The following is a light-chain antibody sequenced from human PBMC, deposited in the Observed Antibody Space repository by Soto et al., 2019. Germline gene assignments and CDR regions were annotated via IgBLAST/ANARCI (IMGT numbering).Light chain of an antibody. J-gene: IGLJ3*02. Sequence: QSVLTQPPSVSGAPGQRVPISCTGTSPNIGAGYKVPWYQQLPGTAPQLLIYGDSNRPAGVPDRFSGSKSGTSVSLAITGLQAEDEADYHCQSYESSLSGMVFGGGTKLTVL. CDR1: SPNIGAGYK. CDR2: GDS. CDR3: QSYESSLSGMV. V-gene: IGLV1-40*01.